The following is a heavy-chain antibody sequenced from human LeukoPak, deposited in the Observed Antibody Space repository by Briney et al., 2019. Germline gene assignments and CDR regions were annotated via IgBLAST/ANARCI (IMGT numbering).Heavy chain of an antibody. CDR3: ARNPQWEVPLGAFDM. CDR1: GFTFSSYA. J-gene: IGHJ3*02. CDR2: IKQDGSEK. V-gene: IGHV3-7*01. D-gene: IGHD1-26*01. Sequence: PGGSLRLSCAASGFTFSSYAMSWVRQAPGKGLEWVANIKQDGSEKYYVDSVKGRFTISRDNAKNSQYLQMNSLRAEDTAVYYCARNPQWEVPLGAFDMWGQGTMVTVSS.